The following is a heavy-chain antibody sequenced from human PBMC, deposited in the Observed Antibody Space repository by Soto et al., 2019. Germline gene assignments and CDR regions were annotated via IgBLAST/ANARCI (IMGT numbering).Heavy chain of an antibody. CDR1: GFTLSSFE. D-gene: IGHD3-10*01. J-gene: IGHJ4*02. CDR2: ISSSGSTA. Sequence: GGSLRLSCAASGFTLSSFELHWVRQAPGKGLEWISYISSSGSTAYYASSVEGRFTISRDNANNSVYLQMDSLRAEDTALYYCTRAAWFPYLSFYWGQGALVTVSS. V-gene: IGHV3-48*03. CDR3: TRAAWFPYLSFY.